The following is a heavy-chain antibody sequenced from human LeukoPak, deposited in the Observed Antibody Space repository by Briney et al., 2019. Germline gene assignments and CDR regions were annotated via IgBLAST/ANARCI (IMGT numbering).Heavy chain of an antibody. J-gene: IGHJ4*02. V-gene: IGHV3-15*01. CDR2: IKSKIDDETT. CDR3: TTHLWFGDRRIDY. Sequence: GGSLRLSCAASGFTFSNAWLSWVRQAPGKGLEWVGRIKSKIDDETTDYAAPVKGRFSISRDDSKNTLYLQMESLKTEDTAVYYCTTHLWFGDRRIDYWGQGALVTVSS. CDR1: GFTFSNAW. D-gene: IGHD3-10*01.